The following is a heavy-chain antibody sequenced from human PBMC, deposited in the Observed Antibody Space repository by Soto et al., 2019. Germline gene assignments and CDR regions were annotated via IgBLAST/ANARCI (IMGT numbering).Heavy chain of an antibody. Sequence: GGSLRLSCTASGFTFSSHAMTWVRQAPGKGLEWVAVIWYDGSNKYYADSVKGRFTISRDNSKNTLYLQMNSLRAEDTAVYYCARDGYCSGGSCYSVPVFDYWGQGTLVTVSS. CDR2: IWYDGSNK. CDR3: ARDGYCSGGSCYSVPVFDY. V-gene: IGHV3-33*08. J-gene: IGHJ4*02. CDR1: GFTFSSHA. D-gene: IGHD2-15*01.